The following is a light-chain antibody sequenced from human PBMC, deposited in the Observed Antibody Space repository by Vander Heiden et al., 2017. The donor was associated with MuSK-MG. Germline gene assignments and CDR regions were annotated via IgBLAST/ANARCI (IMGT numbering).Light chain of an antibody. CDR2: GAF. Sequence: EIVLTQSPGTLSLPPGERATLSCRASQSVSTTYLAWYQQKPVQAPRLLLYGAFSRAPGVPDRFSGSGSGTDFTLTSSRLEPEDFAVYFCKHYGSSRYTFGQGTKLESK. V-gene: IGKV3-20*01. CDR3: KHYGSSRYT. J-gene: IGKJ2*01. CDR1: QSVSTTY.